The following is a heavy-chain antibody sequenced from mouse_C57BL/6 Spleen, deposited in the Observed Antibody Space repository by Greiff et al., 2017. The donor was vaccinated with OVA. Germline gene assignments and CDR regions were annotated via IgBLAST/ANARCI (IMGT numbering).Heavy chain of an antibody. CDR2: IDPSDSET. J-gene: IGHJ1*03. D-gene: IGHD4-1*01. V-gene: IGHV1-52*01. CDR1: GYTFTSYW. CDR3: ARELGRDWYFDV. Sequence: QVQLQQPGAELVRPGSSVKLSCKASGYTFTSYWMHWVKQRPIQGLEWIGNIDPSDSETHYNQKFKDKATLTVDKSSSTAYMQLSSLTSEDSAVYYCARELGRDWYFDVWGTGTTVTVSS.